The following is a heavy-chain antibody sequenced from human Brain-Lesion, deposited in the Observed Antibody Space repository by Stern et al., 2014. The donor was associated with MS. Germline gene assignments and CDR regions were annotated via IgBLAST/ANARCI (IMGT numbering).Heavy chain of an antibody. D-gene: IGHD3-22*01. V-gene: IGHV1-2*04. J-gene: IGHJ4*02. CDR3: ATYYYDSTGYNDF. CDR1: GYTFTGYY. CDR2: INPKSGGT. Sequence: QVQLVQSVAEVKKPGASVKVSCKASGYTFTGYYMHWVRQAPGQGLEWMGWINPKSGGTNYAQKFQGWVTMTRDTSINTAYMELSRLRSDDTAVYSCATYYYDSTGYNDFWGQGTLVTVSS.